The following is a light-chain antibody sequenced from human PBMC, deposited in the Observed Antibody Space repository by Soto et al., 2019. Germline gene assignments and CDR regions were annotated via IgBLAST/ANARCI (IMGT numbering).Light chain of an antibody. CDR2: AAS. CDR3: QKYDSAPWT. J-gene: IGKJ1*01. Sequence: DIQMTQSPSSLSASVGDRVTITCRASQSISSYLNWYQQKPGQVPKLLIYAASTLQSGVPSRFSGSGSGTDFTLTISSLQPEDVATYYCQKYDSAPWTFGQGTEVEIK. V-gene: IGKV1-27*01. CDR1: QSISSY.